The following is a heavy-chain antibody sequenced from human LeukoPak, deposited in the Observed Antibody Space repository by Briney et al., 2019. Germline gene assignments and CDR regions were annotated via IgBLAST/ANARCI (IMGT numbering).Heavy chain of an antibody. CDR3: AKAHTILRRDGDTFDY. J-gene: IGHJ4*02. CDR1: GFTFSSYG. Sequence: PGRSLRLSCAASGFTFSSYGMHWVRQAPGKGLEWVAVISYDGSNKYYADSVKGRFTISRDNSKNTLYLQMNSLRAEDTAVYYCAKAHTILRRDGDTFDYWGQGTLVTVSS. D-gene: IGHD5-24*01. V-gene: IGHV3-30*18. CDR2: ISYDGSNK.